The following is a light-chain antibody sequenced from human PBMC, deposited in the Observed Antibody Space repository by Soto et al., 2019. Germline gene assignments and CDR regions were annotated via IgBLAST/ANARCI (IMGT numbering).Light chain of an antibody. CDR3: SSHAGSNSLMV. Sequence: QSALTQPPSASGSPGQSVTISWTGTSSDIGAFNSISWYQQYPGKAPKLIIFDITQRPSGVPDRFSGSKSANTASLTVSGLHDEDEADYHCSSHAGSNSLMVFGGGTKVTAL. V-gene: IGLV2-8*01. CDR2: DIT. CDR1: SSDIGAFNS. J-gene: IGLJ2*01.